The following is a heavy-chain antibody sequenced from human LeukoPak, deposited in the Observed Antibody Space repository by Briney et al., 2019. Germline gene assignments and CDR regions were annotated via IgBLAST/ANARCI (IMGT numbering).Heavy chain of an antibody. D-gene: IGHD2-2*01. Sequence: RPSETLSLTCTVSGGSISSYHWSWIRQPAGKGLEWIGRFFTSGSTDYNPSLKSRVTISVDKSTNQFSLKLSSVTAADTAVYYCARVSVPAAKGAFDIWGQGTMATVSS. J-gene: IGHJ3*02. V-gene: IGHV4-4*07. CDR3: ARVSVPAAKGAFDI. CDR1: GGSISSYH. CDR2: FFTSGST.